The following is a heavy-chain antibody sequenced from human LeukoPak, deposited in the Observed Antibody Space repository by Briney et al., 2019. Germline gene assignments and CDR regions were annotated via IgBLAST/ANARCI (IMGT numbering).Heavy chain of an antibody. D-gene: IGHD3-3*01. CDR2: IFTGSKT. CDR1: GVTFSSNY. V-gene: IGHV3-53*01. J-gene: IGHJ4*02. CDR3: ARQAGADFDFWRGYPEGYFDY. Sequence: GGSLRLSCAASGVTFSSNYISWVRQAPGKGLEWISVIFTGSKTYYSDSVKGRFTLSRDNSKNTVYLEMNSLRAEDTAVYYCARQAGADFDFWRGYPEGYFDYWGQGTLVTVSS.